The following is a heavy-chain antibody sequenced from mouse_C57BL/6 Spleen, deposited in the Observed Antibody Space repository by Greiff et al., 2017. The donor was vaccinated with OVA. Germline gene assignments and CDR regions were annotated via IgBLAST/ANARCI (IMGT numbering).Heavy chain of an antibody. CDR3: ERWGSKEAWFDY. V-gene: IGHV1-78*01. D-gene: IGHD1-1*01. J-gene: IGHJ3*01. CDR1: GYTFTDHT. Sequence: QVQLQQSDAELVKPGASVKLSCKASGYTFTDHTIHWMKQSPEQGLEWIGYIYPRDGSTNYNEKFKGKATLTADKSSSTAYMELHSLTSEDSAVYFCERWGSKEAWFDYWGQGTTVTVSA. CDR2: IYPRDGST.